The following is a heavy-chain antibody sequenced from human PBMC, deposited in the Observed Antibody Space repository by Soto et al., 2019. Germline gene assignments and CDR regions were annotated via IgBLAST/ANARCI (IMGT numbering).Heavy chain of an antibody. CDR2: ISGSGGST. CDR3: AKHGEYYDILTGYYPSGMDV. D-gene: IGHD3-9*01. Sequence: EVQLLESGGGLVQPGGSLRLSCAASGFTFSSYAMSWVRQAPGKGLEWVSAISGSGGSTYYADSVKGRFTISRDNSKNTLYLQMNSLRAEDTAVYYCAKHGEYYDILTGYYPSGMDVWGQGTTVTVSS. V-gene: IGHV3-23*01. J-gene: IGHJ6*02. CDR1: GFTFSSYA.